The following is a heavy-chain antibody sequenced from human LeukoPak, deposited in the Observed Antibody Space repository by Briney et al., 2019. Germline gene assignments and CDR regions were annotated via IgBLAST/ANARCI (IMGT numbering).Heavy chain of an antibody. V-gene: IGHV4-59*01. CDR3: ARTNYGDQNNYYYYMDV. CDR2: IYYSGST. Sequence: PSETLSLTCTVSGGSISSYYWSWIRQPPGKGLEWIGYIYYSGSTNYNPSLKSRVTISVDTSKNQFSLKLSSVTAADTAVYYCARTNYGDQNNYYYYMDVWGKGTTVTVSS. D-gene: IGHD4-17*01. CDR1: GGSISSYY. J-gene: IGHJ6*03.